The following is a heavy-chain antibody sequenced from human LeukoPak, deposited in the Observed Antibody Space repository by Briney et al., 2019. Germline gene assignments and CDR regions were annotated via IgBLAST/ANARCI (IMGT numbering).Heavy chain of an antibody. Sequence: PSETLSLTCTVSGGPVSSGSYYWSWIRQPPGKGLEWIGYIYYSGSTNYNPSLKSRVTISVDTSKNQFSLKLSSVTAADTAVYYCARENADPYYYDSSGYGWFDPWGQGTLVTVSS. CDR1: GGPVSSGSYY. CDR2: IYYSGST. J-gene: IGHJ5*02. V-gene: IGHV4-61*01. D-gene: IGHD3-22*01. CDR3: ARENADPYYYDSSGYGWFDP.